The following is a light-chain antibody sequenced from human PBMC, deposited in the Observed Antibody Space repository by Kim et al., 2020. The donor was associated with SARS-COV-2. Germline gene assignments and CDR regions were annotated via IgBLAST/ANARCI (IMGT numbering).Light chain of an antibody. J-gene: IGKJ5*01. Sequence: ATLSVSPGERATRSCRASQSVSSNLAWYQQKPGQAPRLLIYGASTRATGIPARFSGSGSGTEFTLTISSLQSEDFAVYYCQAGVTFGQGTRLEIK. CDR3: QAGVT. CDR1: QSVSSN. CDR2: GAS. V-gene: IGKV3-15*01.